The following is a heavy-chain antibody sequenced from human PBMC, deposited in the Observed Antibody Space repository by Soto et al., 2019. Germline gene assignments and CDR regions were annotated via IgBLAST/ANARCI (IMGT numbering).Heavy chain of an antibody. CDR1: GYTFTSYG. CDR2: ISPYNGNT. J-gene: IGHJ5*02. CDR3: ARDRGYNWNYGWFEP. V-gene: IGHV1-18*01. Sequence: QVQLVQSGAEVKKPGASVKVSCNASGYTFTSYGISWVRQAPGQGLEWMGRISPYNGNTNYAQKLQGRVTMTTDTSTSTAYMELRSLRSDDTAVYYCARDRGYNWNYGWFEPWRQENLVTVSS. D-gene: IGHD1-7*01.